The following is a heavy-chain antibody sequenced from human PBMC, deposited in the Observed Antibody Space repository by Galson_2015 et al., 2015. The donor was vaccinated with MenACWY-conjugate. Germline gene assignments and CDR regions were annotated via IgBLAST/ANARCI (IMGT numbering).Heavy chain of an antibody. J-gene: IGHJ4*02. CDR2: IYPGDSDT. CDR3: ARRGHSSEEFDY. Sequence: QSGAEVKKPGESLQIPCKASRYTFTSYWIGWVRQMPGEGLEWMGIIYPGDSDTRYSPSFQGQVTISADKSISAAYLQWRSLRASDTAMYYCARRGHSSEEFDYWGQGTLVTVSS. V-gene: IGHV5-51*01. D-gene: IGHD6-25*01. CDR1: RYTFTSYW.